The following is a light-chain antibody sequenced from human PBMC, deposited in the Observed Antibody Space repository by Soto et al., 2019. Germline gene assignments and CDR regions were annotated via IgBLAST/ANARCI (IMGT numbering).Light chain of an antibody. CDR2: AAS. J-gene: IGKJ4*01. Sequence: DTQMTRSPSSLSASVGDRVTITCRASQSISTYLHWYQQKPGKAPNLLIYAASTLQSGVPSRFSSSGSGTDFTLTISSLQPEDFATYFCQHGYSTPLTFGGGTKVDI. CDR3: QHGYSTPLT. V-gene: IGKV1-39*01. CDR1: QSISTY.